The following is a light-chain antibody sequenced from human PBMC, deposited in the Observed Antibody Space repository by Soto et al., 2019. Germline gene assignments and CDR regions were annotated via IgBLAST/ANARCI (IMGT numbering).Light chain of an antibody. V-gene: IGLV2-14*03. CDR2: DVT. J-gene: IGLJ3*02. CDR3: SSYTNRNTVV. CDR1: SSDVGGYNY. Sequence: QSVLTQPASVSGSPGQSITIFCTGTSSDVGGYNYVSRYQQRPGKPPKLMIYDVTNRPSGVSNRFSGSKSGSTASLTISGLQAEDEGDYYCSSYTNRNTVVFGGGTKVTVL.